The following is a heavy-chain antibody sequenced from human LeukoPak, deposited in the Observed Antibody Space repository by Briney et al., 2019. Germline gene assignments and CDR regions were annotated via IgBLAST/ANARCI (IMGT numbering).Heavy chain of an antibody. CDR1: GGSVNSGNYY. CDR3: ARDPSGYFNY. D-gene: IGHD3-22*01. CDR2: IYYSGST. Sequence: SETLSLTCTVSGGSVNSGNYYWSWIRQPPGKGLEWIGFIYYSGSTNYNPSLKSRVTISVDTSKDQFSLKLSSVTAADTAVYYCARDPSGYFNYWGQGTLATVSS. J-gene: IGHJ4*02. V-gene: IGHV4-61*01.